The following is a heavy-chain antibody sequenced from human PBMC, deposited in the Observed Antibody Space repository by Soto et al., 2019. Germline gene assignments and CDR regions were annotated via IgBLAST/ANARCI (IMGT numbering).Heavy chain of an antibody. Sequence: QVQLQESGPGLVKPSGTLSLTCAVSGGSISSSNWWSWVRQPPGKGLEWIGGIYHSGSTNYNPSLKSRVTISVDKSKNQFSLKLSSVTAADTAVYYCASLLGYSSGWHTSGAAFDIWGQGTMVTVSS. CDR2: IYHSGST. CDR1: GGSISSSNW. CDR3: ASLLGYSSGWHTSGAAFDI. D-gene: IGHD6-19*01. J-gene: IGHJ3*02. V-gene: IGHV4-4*02.